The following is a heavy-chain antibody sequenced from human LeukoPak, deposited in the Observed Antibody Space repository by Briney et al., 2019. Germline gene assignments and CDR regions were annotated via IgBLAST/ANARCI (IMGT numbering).Heavy chain of an antibody. CDR2: IYYSGST. Sequence: SETLSLTCTDSGGSISSSSYYWGWIRQPPGKGLEWIGSIYYSGSTYYNPSLKSRVTISVDTSKNQFSLKLSSVTAADTAVYYCAWRRGDGWDGPYFDYWGQGTLVTVSS. CDR1: GGSISSSSYY. D-gene: IGHD5-24*01. CDR3: AWRRGDGWDGPYFDY. J-gene: IGHJ4*02. V-gene: IGHV4-39*01.